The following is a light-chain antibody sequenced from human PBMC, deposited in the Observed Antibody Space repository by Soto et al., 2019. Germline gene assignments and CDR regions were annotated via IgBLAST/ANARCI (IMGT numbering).Light chain of an antibody. CDR2: GAS. CDR3: QQYGISPMYT. Sequence: EIVLTQSPGTLSLSPGERATLSCRASQSVSSSYLAWYQQKPGQAPRLLIYGASSRATGIPDRFSGRGSGTDFTLTISRLEPEDFSVYYCQQYGISPMYTFGQGTKLEIK. CDR1: QSVSSSY. V-gene: IGKV3-20*01. J-gene: IGKJ2*01.